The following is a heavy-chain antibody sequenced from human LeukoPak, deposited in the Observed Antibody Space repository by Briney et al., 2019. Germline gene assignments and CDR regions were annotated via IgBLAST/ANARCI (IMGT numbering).Heavy chain of an antibody. D-gene: IGHD5-24*01. J-gene: IGHJ3*02. CDR2: INTDGSST. CDR3: ARVRGGYNSAAFDI. Sequence: GGSLRFSCAASGFTFSSYWMHWVRQAPGKGLVWVSRINTDGSSTSYADSVKGRFTISRDNAKNTLYLQMNSLRAEDTAVYYCARVRGGYNSAAFDIWGQGTMVTVSS. CDR1: GFTFSSYW. V-gene: IGHV3-74*01.